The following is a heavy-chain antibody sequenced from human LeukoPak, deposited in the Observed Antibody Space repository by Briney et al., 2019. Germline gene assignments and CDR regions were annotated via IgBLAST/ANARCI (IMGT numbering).Heavy chain of an antibody. Sequence: SETLSLTCTVSGGSISSSSYYWGWIRQPPGKGLEWIGSIYYSGSTYYNPSLKSRVTISVDTSKNQFSLKLSSVTAADTAVYYCAREGRDGYNSQDAFDIWGQGTMVTVSS. J-gene: IGHJ3*02. D-gene: IGHD5-24*01. CDR1: GGSISSSSYY. CDR3: AREGRDGYNSQDAFDI. CDR2: IYYSGST. V-gene: IGHV4-39*07.